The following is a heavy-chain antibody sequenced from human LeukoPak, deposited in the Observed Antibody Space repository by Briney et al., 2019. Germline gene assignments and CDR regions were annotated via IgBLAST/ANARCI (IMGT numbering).Heavy chain of an antibody. CDR1: GYSFTSYW. CDR2: IDPSDSYT. J-gene: IGHJ4*02. V-gene: IGHV5-10-1*01. D-gene: IGHD5-12*01. CDR3: ARQIGGYDLDY. Sequence: GESLKISCQGSGYSFTSYWISWVRQMPGKGLEWMGRIDPSDSYTNYSPSFQGHVTISADKSISTAYLQFSSLKASDTAMYYCARQIGGYDLDYWGQGTLVTVSS.